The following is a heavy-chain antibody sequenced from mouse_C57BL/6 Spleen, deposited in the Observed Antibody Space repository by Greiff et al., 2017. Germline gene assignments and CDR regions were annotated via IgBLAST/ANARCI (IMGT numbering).Heavy chain of an antibody. CDR1: GYAFSSSW. CDR2: IYPGAGDT. V-gene: IGHV1-82*01. J-gene: IGHJ4*01. D-gene: IGHD2-4*01. CDR3: AREGYDYDNYAMDY. Sequence: VQLQESGPELVKPGASVKISCKASGYAFSSSWMNWVKQRPGTGLEWIGRIYPGAGDTNYNGKFKGKATLTVDTSSSTAYMQLYSLTSEDSAVYFCAREGYDYDNYAMDYWGQGTSVTVSS.